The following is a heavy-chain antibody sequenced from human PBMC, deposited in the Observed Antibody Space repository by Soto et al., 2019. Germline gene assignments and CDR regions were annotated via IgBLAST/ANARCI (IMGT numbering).Heavy chain of an antibody. CDR3: ARDLAYIREY. D-gene: IGHD3-10*01. J-gene: IGHJ4*02. V-gene: IGHV1-18*01. CDR1: GYTFTNYG. Sequence: GASVKVSCKTSGYTFTNYGIGWVRQAPGQGLEWMGWISTYNGITNYAQKFQGRVTMTTDTSTSTAFMELRSLRSDDTAVYYCARDLAYIREYWGQGTQVTVSS. CDR2: ISTYNGIT.